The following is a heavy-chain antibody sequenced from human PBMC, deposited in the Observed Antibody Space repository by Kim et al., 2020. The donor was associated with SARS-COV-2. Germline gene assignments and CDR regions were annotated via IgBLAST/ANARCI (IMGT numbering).Heavy chain of an antibody. CDR2: IIPIFGTA. D-gene: IGHD6-13*01. J-gene: IGHJ4*02. CDR3: ARESRASSSWLWAFDY. Sequence: SVKVSCKASGGTFSSYAISWVRQAPGQGLEWMGGIIPIFGTANYAQKFQGRVTITADESTSTAYMELSSLRSADTAVYYCARESRASSSWLWAFDYWGQGTLVSVSS. V-gene: IGHV1-69*13. CDR1: GGTFSSYA.